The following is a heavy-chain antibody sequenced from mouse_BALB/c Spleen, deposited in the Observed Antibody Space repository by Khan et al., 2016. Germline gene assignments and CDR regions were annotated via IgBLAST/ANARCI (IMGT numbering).Heavy chain of an antibody. CDR3: TRSGGYDLYYFDY. D-gene: IGHD2-2*01. Sequence: VQLQQSGAELVKPGASVKLSCTASGFNIKDTYIHWVKQRPEEGLEWIGRIDPANGNIKYDPKFQGKATIIADTFSNTAYLQLNSLTSEDTAVYYCTRSGGYDLYYFDYWGQGTTLTVSS. V-gene: IGHV14-3*02. J-gene: IGHJ2*01. CDR2: IDPANGNI. CDR1: GFNIKDTY.